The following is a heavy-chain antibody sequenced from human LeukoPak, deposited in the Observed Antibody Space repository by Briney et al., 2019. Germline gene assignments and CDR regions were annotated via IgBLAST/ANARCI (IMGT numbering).Heavy chain of an antibody. V-gene: IGHV3-48*04. CDR1: GFTFSSYS. CDR2: ISSSSSTI. D-gene: IGHD2-15*01. Sequence: GGSLRLSCAASGFTFSSYSMNWVRQAPGKGLEWVSYISSSSSTIYYADSVKGRFTISRDNAKNSLYLQMNSLRAEDTAVYYCARDSCSGGSCQGGYWGQGTLVTVSA. J-gene: IGHJ4*02. CDR3: ARDSCSGGSCQGGY.